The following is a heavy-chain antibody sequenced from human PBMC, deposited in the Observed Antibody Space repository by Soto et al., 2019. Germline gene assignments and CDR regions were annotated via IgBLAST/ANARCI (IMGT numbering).Heavy chain of an antibody. D-gene: IGHD6-19*01. CDR2: ISYDGSNK. CDR1: GFTFSSYG. V-gene: IGHV3-30*18. CDR3: AKGGGSGLVGLTGY. J-gene: IGHJ4*02. Sequence: QVQLVESGGGVVQPGRSLRLSCAASGFTFSSYGMHWVRQAPGKGLEWVAVISYDGSNKYYADSVKGRFTISRDNSKNTLYLQMNSLRAEDTAVYYCAKGGGSGLVGLTGYWGQGTLVTVSS.